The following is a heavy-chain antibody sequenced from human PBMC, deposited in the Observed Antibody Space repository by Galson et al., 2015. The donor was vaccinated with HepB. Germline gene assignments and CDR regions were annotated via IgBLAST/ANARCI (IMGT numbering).Heavy chain of an antibody. V-gene: IGHV1-18*04. CDR3: ARDNYYGSGSYYTGRYYGMDV. D-gene: IGHD3-10*01. CDR1: GYTFTSYG. Sequence: SVKVSCKASGYTFTSYGISWVRQAPGQGLEWMGWISAYNGNTNYAQKLQGRVTMTTDTSTSTAYMELRSLRSDDTAVYYCARDNYYGSGSYYTGRYYGMDVWGQGTTVTVSS. J-gene: IGHJ6*02. CDR2: ISAYNGNT.